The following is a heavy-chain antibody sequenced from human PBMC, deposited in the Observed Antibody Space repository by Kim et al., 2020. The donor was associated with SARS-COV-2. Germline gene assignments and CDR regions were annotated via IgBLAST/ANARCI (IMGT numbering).Heavy chain of an antibody. V-gene: IGHV3-23*01. Sequence: SVKSRFTISRDNSKNTLYLQMNSLRAEDTAVYYCAKRGWEVGPAAPLWYWGQGTLVTVSS. CDR3: AKRGWEVGPAAPLWY. J-gene: IGHJ4*02. D-gene: IGHD2-2*01.